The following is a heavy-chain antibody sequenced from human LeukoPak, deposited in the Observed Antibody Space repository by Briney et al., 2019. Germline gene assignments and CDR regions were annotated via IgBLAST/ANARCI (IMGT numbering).Heavy chain of an antibody. CDR1: GYTFTSYA. Sequence: EASVKVSCKASGYTFTSYAMNWVRQAPGQGLEWMGWINTNTGNPTYAQGFTGRFVFSLDTSVSTAYLQISSLKAEDTAVYYCARAKSPRYHYYGFDVWGQGTTVTVSS. J-gene: IGHJ6*02. V-gene: IGHV7-4-1*02. CDR3: ARAKSPRYHYYGFDV. CDR2: INTNTGNP.